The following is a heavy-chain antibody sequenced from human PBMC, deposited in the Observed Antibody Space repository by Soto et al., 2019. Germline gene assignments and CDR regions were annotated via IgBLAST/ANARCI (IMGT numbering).Heavy chain of an antibody. J-gene: IGHJ6*02. Sequence: QVQLQESGPGLVKPSETLSLTCTVSGGSISSYYWSWIRQPPGKGLEWIGYIYYSGSTNYNPSLTSRVTISVDTSKNQFSLKLSSVTAADTAVYYCARRLMGVTTTDYYYYGMDVWGQGTTVTVSS. CDR2: IYYSGST. CDR1: GGSISSYY. V-gene: IGHV4-59*08. CDR3: ARRLMGVTTTDYYYYGMDV. D-gene: IGHD4-17*01.